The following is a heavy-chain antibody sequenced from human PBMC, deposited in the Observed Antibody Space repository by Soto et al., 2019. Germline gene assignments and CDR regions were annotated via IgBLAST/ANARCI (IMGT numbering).Heavy chain of an antibody. CDR1: VFTFSNAW. J-gene: IGHJ4*02. V-gene: IGHV3-15*01. CDR3: TTAKYNWNYVLDY. Sequence: GSLRLSGAASVFTFSNAWMTWVRQAPGKGLEWVGRIKSKTDGGTTDYAAPVKGRFTISRDDSKNTLYLQMNSLKTEDTAVYYCTTAKYNWNYVLDYWGQGTLVTVSS. D-gene: IGHD1-7*01. CDR2: IKSKTDGGTT.